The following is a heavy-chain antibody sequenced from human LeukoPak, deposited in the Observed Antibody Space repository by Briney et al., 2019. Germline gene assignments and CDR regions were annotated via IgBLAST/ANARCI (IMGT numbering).Heavy chain of an antibody. Sequence: ASVKVSCKTSGYTFTGFYLHWVRQAPGQGLEWMGWINPNSGDTNYSQKFQGRVTMTSDTSITTTYMELSRLRSDDTAVYYCARDHLANLASRLFDPWGQGTLVTVSS. J-gene: IGHJ5*02. CDR2: INPNSGDT. CDR3: ARDHLANLASRLFDP. D-gene: IGHD3-3*01. V-gene: IGHV1-2*02. CDR1: GYTFTGFY.